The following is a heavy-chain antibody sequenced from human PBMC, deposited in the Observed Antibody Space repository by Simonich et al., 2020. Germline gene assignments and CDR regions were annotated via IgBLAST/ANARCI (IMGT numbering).Heavy chain of an antibody. CDR3: ARDSSYYAFDI. CDR2: ISSSSSTI. J-gene: IGHJ3*02. V-gene: IGHV3-48*01. Sequence: EVQLVESGGGLVQPGGSLRRSCAASGFTFSSYSMNWVRQAPGKGLEWVSYISSSSSTIYYADSLKGRFTISRDNAKNSLYLQMNSLRAEDTAVYYCARDSSYYAFDIWGQGTMVTVSS. D-gene: IGHD5-12*01. CDR1: GFTFSSYS.